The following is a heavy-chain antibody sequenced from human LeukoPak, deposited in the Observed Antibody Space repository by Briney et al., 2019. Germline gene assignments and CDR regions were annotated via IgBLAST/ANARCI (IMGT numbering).Heavy chain of an antibody. D-gene: IGHD2-15*01. J-gene: IGHJ6*02. CDR1: GGSFSSGSYY. CDR3: ATRYCSGGSCYSHYYYYGMDV. Sequence: SETLSLTCTVSGGSFSSGSYYWSWIRQPPGKGLEWIGYIYYSGSTNYNPSLKSRVTISVDTSKNQFSLKLSSVTAADTAVNYCATRYCSGGSCYSHYYYYGMDVWGQGTTVTVSS. V-gene: IGHV4-61*01. CDR2: IYYSGST.